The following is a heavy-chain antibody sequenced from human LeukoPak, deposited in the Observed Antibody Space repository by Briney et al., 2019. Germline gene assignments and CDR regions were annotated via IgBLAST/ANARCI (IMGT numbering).Heavy chain of an antibody. CDR3: ARAKGRGAHYNWFDR. J-gene: IGHJ5*02. Sequence: ASQTLSLTCTVSGASISSGDYYWSWLRQPPGKGLEWIGYIYNSGSTFYNPSLKSRLTISVDTSQKQFSLKLSSVAAADTAVYYCARAKGRGAHYNWFDRWGQGTLVTVSS. CDR2: IYNSGST. D-gene: IGHD4/OR15-4a*01. V-gene: IGHV4-30-4*01. CDR1: GASISSGDYY.